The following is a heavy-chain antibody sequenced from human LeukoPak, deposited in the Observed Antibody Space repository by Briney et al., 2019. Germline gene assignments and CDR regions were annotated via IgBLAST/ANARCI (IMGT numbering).Heavy chain of an antibody. J-gene: IGHJ4*02. Sequence: SETLSLTCTVSGGSISSSSYYWGWIRQPPGKGLEWIGSIYYSGSTYYNPSLKSRVTISVDTPKNQFSLKLSSVTAADTAVYYCARETPADYWGQGTLVTVSS. CDR1: GGSISSSSYY. V-gene: IGHV4-39*07. CDR3: ARETPADY. CDR2: IYYSGST.